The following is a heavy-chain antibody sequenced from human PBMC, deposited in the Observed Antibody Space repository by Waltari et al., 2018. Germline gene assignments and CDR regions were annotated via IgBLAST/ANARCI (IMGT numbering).Heavy chain of an antibody. CDR2: IYHSGST. CDR1: GYSISSGYY. CDR3: ASLSSSWPFDL. Sequence: QVQLQESGPGLVKPSETQSLTCAVSGYSISSGYYWGWIRQPPGKGLEWIGSIYHSGSTYYNPSLKSRVTISVDTSKNQFSLKLSSVTAADTAVYYCASLSSSWPFDLWGRGTLVTVSS. J-gene: IGHJ2*01. V-gene: IGHV4-38-2*01. D-gene: IGHD6-13*01.